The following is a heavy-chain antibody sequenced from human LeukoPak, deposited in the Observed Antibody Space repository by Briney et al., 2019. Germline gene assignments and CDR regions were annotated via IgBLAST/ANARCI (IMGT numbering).Heavy chain of an antibody. CDR1: GYTFTSYG. D-gene: IGHD3-22*01. Sequence: ASVKVSCKASGYTFTSYGISWVRQAPGQGLEWMGWISAYNGNTNYAQKLQGRVTMTTDTSTSTAYMELSSLRSEDTAVYYCARGVRDTSHYFYDKGRDAFDIWGQGTMVTVSS. V-gene: IGHV1-18*01. J-gene: IGHJ3*02. CDR3: ARGVRDTSHYFYDKGRDAFDI. CDR2: ISAYNGNT.